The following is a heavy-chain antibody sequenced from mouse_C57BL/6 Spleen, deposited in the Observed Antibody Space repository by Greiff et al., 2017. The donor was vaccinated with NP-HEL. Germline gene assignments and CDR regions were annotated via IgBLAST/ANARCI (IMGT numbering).Heavy chain of an antibody. D-gene: IGHD2-4*01. CDR2: IDPETGGT. Sequence: VQLQQSGAELVRPGASVTLSCKASGYTFTDYEMHWVKQTPVHGLEWIGAIDPETGGTAYNQKFKGKAILTADKSSSTAYMELRSLTSEDSAVYYCTRWAYDYDVYAMDYWGQGTSVTVSS. J-gene: IGHJ4*01. CDR3: TRWAYDYDVYAMDY. V-gene: IGHV1-15*01. CDR1: GYTFTDYE.